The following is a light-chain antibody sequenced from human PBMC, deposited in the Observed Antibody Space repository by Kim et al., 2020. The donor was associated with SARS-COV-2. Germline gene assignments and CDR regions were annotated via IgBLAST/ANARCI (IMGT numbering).Light chain of an antibody. CDR1: SGHSSYA. CDR3: QTWGTGIRV. Sequence: ASVKLTCTLSSGHSSYAIEWHQQQPEKGPRYLMKLNSDGSHSKGDGIPDRFSGSSSGAERYLPISSLQSEDEADYYCQTWGTGIRVFGGGTQLTVL. J-gene: IGLJ3*02. V-gene: IGLV4-69*01. CDR2: LNSDGSH.